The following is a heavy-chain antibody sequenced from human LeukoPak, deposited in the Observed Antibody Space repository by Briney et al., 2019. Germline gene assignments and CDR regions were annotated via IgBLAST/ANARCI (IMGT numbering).Heavy chain of an antibody. CDR3: ARDMTTVTATHSMAV. Sequence: ASVKVSCKASGYTFTGYYMHWVRQAPGQGLEWMGWINPNNGDTNYAQKFQGRVTMTRDTSTSTAYMELSRLRSDDTAVYYCARDMTTVTATHSMAVSGKGTTVTVSS. V-gene: IGHV1-2*02. CDR1: GYTFTGYY. D-gene: IGHD4-17*01. J-gene: IGHJ6*03. CDR2: INPNNGDT.